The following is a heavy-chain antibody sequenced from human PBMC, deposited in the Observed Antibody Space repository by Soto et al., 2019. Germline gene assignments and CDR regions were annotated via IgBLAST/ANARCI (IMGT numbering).Heavy chain of an antibody. CDR1: GFTFSSYG. V-gene: IGHV3-30*18. CDR2: ISYDGSNK. Sequence: QVQLVESGGGVDQPGRSLRLSCAASGFTFSSYGMHWVRQAPGKGLEWVAVISYDGSNKYYADSVKGRFTISRDNSKNTLYLQMNSLRAEDTAVYYCAKDITVTTSGMDVWGQGTTVTVSS. D-gene: IGHD4-17*01. CDR3: AKDITVTTSGMDV. J-gene: IGHJ6*02.